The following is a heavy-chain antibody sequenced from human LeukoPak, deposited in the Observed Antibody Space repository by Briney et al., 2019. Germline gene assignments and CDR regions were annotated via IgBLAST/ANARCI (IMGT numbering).Heavy chain of an antibody. CDR1: GGTFSSYA. V-gene: IGHV1-69*04. J-gene: IGHJ3*02. CDR2: IIPILGIA. D-gene: IGHD3-10*01. Sequence: SVKVSCKASGGTFSSYAISWVRQAPGQGLEWMGRIIPILGIANYAQKFQGRVTITADKSTSTAYMELNSLRAEDTAVYYCARDIGELLLGGLGHDAFDIWGQGTMVTVSS. CDR3: ARDIGELLLGGLGHDAFDI.